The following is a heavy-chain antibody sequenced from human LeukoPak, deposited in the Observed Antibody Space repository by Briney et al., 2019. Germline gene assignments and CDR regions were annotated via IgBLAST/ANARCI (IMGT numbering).Heavy chain of an antibody. CDR3: ARVPISYNYGDYVDY. D-gene: IGHD5-24*01. CDR2: IYHSGST. V-gene: IGHV4-31*03. Sequence: SETLSLTCTVSGGSISSGGYYWSWIRQHPGKGLEWIGYIYHSGSTYYNPSLKSRVTISVDTSKNQFSLKLSSVTAADTAVYYCARVPISYNYGDYVDYWGQGTLVTVSS. J-gene: IGHJ4*02. CDR1: GGSISSGGYY.